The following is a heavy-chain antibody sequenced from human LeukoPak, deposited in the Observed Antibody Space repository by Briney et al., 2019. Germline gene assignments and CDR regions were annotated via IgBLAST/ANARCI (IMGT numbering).Heavy chain of an antibody. Sequence: GASVKVSCKASGYTFTGYYMHWVRQAPGQGLEWMGWINPNSGGTNYAQKFQGRVTMTRDPSISTAYMELSRLRSDDTAVYYCARDRRYCSSTSCPHVNWFDPWGQGTLVTVSS. D-gene: IGHD2-2*01. CDR3: ARDRRYCSSTSCPHVNWFDP. CDR1: GYTFTGYY. J-gene: IGHJ5*02. CDR2: INPNSGGT. V-gene: IGHV1-2*02.